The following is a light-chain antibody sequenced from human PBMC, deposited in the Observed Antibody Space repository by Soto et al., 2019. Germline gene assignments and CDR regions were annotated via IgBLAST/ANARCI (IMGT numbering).Light chain of an antibody. V-gene: IGLV2-23*03. Sequence: QSLLTQPASVSGSPRQSITISCPGTSSDVGTYNLVSWYQQEPGKAPKLMIFEGSKRPSGVSNRFSGSKSGNTASLTISGLQAEDEADYYCCSYAGRSTLVFGTGTKINVL. CDR2: EGS. J-gene: IGLJ1*01. CDR1: SSDVGTYNL. CDR3: CSYAGRSTLV.